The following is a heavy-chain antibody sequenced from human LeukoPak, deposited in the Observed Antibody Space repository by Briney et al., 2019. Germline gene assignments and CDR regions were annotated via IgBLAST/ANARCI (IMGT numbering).Heavy chain of an antibody. Sequence: GESLKISCKGSGYSFTNYWIAWVRQMPGKGLEWMGIIYPDDSDTRYSPSFQGQVTISADKSIGTAYPEWSSLKASDTAMYYCARIWLRAFDIWGQGTMVTVSS. CDR2: IYPDDSDT. D-gene: IGHD3-16*01. J-gene: IGHJ3*02. V-gene: IGHV5-51*01. CDR3: ARIWLRAFDI. CDR1: GYSFTNYW.